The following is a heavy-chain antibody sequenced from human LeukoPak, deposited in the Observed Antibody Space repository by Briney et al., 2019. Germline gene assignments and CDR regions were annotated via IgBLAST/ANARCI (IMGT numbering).Heavy chain of an antibody. V-gene: IGHV4-31*03. CDR1: GGSISSGVYY. Sequence: PSQTLSLTCSVSGGSISSGVYYWSWIRQHPGKGLEWIVYIYDSGSTYYNPSLKSRVTISVDTSKNQFSLRLNSVTAADTAVYYCASLKMAGYYFDCWGQGTLVTVSS. D-gene: IGHD5-24*01. CDR3: ASLKMAGYYFDC. J-gene: IGHJ4*02. CDR2: IYDSGST.